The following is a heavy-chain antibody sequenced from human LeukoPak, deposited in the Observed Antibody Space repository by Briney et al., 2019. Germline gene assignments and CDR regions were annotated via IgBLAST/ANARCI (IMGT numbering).Heavy chain of an antibody. CDR1: GFDFSSNW. Sequence: GGSLRLSCAASGFDFSSNWMHWVRHAPGQGLVWVSRIKGDGISTNYADSVKGRFTISRDIAKNTLYLQMNSLRAEDTGVYYCAKDHYWSINYWGRGTLVTVSS. J-gene: IGHJ4*02. V-gene: IGHV3-74*01. CDR3: AKDHYWSINY. D-gene: IGHD3-3*01. CDR2: IKGDGIST.